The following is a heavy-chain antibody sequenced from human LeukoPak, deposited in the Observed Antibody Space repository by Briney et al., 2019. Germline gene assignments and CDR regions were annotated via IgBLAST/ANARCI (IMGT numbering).Heavy chain of an antibody. CDR2: IIPIFGTA. CDR3: ARGRITMIVVADYFDY. Sequence: ASVKVSCKASGGTFSSYAISWVRRAPGQGLEWMGGIIPIFGTANYAQKFQGRVTITTDESTSTAYMELSSLRSEDTAVYYCARGRITMIVVADYFDYWGQGTLVTVSS. V-gene: IGHV1-69*05. J-gene: IGHJ4*02. CDR1: GGTFSSYA. D-gene: IGHD3-22*01.